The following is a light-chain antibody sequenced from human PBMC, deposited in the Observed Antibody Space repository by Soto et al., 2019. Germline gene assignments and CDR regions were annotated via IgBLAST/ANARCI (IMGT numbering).Light chain of an antibody. J-gene: IGKJ1*01. V-gene: IGKV3-11*01. CDR1: QNISSY. CDR2: DAS. CDR3: QQRRNWPPT. Sequence: EVELTQSPTTLSISPKERDTLSCRASQNISSYLACYQQKPGQAPRLLIYDASNRATGSPARFSGSVSGTDFTLTISCLDPEDVAVYYCQQRRNWPPTFGQGTKVDIK.